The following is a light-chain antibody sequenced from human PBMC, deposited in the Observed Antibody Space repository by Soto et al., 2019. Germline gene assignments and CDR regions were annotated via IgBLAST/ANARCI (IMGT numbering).Light chain of an antibody. V-gene: IGKV1-39*01. Sequence: DIQMTQSPSSLFASVGDRVTVTCRASQTINXFLNWYHQKPGKAPKLLIYGASSLQSGVPSRFSGGGSGTTFTLTXNSVXPXXXGXXXXXXXXSSPRTFGQGTTV. CDR2: GAS. CDR1: QTINXF. CDR3: XXXXSSPRT. J-gene: IGKJ1*01.